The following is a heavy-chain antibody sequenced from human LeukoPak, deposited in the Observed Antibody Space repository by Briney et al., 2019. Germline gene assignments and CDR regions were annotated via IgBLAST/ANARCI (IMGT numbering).Heavy chain of an antibody. CDR3: ARSGPISLRF. CDR2: MNPKTDNT. D-gene: IGHD2/OR15-2a*01. V-gene: IGHV1-8*01. J-gene: IGHJ4*02. CDR1: GYSFTDYD. Sequence: GASVKVSCKTSGYSFTDYDIHWVRQATGQGLEWMGWMNPKTDNTEYAQKFQGRVTLTWTTSISTAYMELSSLKSEDTAVYFCARSGPISLRFWGLGTLVTISS.